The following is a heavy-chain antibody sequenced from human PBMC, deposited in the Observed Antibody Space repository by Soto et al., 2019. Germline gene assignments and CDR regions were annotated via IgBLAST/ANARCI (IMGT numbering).Heavy chain of an antibody. CDR1: GYSISSGYY. V-gene: IGHV4-38-2*01. J-gene: IGHJ4*02. CDR2: TYYGASS. Sequence: PSETLSLTCAVSGYSISSGYYWGWVRQPPGKGLEWLGTTYYGASSYYNPSLRSRITILLGASTNQLSLKLSSVTAADTAVYFCVRVAGSASWYETDSWGQGILVTVSS. CDR3: VRVAGSASWYETDS. D-gene: IGHD6-13*01.